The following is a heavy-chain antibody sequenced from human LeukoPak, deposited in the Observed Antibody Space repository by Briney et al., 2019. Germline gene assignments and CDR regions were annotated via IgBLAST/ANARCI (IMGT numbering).Heavy chain of an antibody. Sequence: PSETLSLTCTVSGGSISSGYYYWSWIRQPPGKGLEWIGYIYYSGSTYYNPSLKSRVTISIDTSKNQFSLKLSSVTAADTAVYYCARGPKWLFKYYFDYWGQGTLVTVSS. D-gene: IGHD3-22*01. CDR3: ARGPKWLFKYYFDY. J-gene: IGHJ4*02. CDR2: IYYSGST. V-gene: IGHV4-30-4*08. CDR1: GGSISSGYYY.